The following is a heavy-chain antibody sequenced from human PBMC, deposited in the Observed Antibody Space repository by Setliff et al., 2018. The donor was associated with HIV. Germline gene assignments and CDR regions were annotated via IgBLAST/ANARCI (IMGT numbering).Heavy chain of an antibody. J-gene: IGHJ5*02. CDR3: ARDRHYSGLGSYGP. V-gene: IGHV4-59*10. CDR1: GGSFSGYY. Sequence: SETLSLTCAVYGGSFSGYYWSWIRQPAGRGLEWIGRIFRSGTTDYKFSLKSRVTISIDTSRNQFSLRLTSVTAEDTAVYYCARDRHYSGLGSYGPWGPGTLVTVSS. D-gene: IGHD3-10*01. CDR2: IFRSGTT.